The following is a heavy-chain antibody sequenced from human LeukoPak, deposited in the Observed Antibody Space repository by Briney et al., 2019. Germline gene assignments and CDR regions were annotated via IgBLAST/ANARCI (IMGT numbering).Heavy chain of an antibody. CDR2: ISYDGSNT. D-gene: IGHD6-13*01. CDR3: ARGYLSSTRTDYFDY. V-gene: IGHV3-30*03. CDR1: GFTFSSHG. Sequence: GGSLRLSCAASGFTFSSHGMHWVRQAPGKGLEWVAVISYDGSNTYYADSVKGRFTISRDNSKNTLYLQMNSLRAEDTAVYYCARGYLSSTRTDYFDYWGQGTLVTSPQ. J-gene: IGHJ4*02.